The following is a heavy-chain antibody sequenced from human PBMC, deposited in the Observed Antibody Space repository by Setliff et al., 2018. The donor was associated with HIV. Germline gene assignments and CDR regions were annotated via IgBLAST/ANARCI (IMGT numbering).Heavy chain of an antibody. V-gene: IGHV3-7*01. J-gene: IGHJ6*02. CDR2: INQDGSEK. CDR3: ARKLRPGHGVDV. CDR1: GFTFTSYW. Sequence: GGSLRLSCAASGFTFTSYWMIWVRQAPGKGLEWVANINQDGSEKNCVDSVKGRFTISRDNAKNSMDLQMNSLRAEDTAIYYCARKLRPGHGVDVWGQGTTVTVSS. D-gene: IGHD3-10*01.